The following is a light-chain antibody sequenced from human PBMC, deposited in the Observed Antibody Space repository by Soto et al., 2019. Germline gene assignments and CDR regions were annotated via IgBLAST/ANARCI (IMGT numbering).Light chain of an antibody. CDR3: QHYYDWPPYT. J-gene: IGKJ2*01. CDR1: QSVGSN. V-gene: IGKV3-15*01. Sequence: EIVMTQSPATLSVSPGERATLSCRASQSVGSNLAWYQQKPGQAPRLLIYGASTRVTGIPARFRGSGSGTEFTLTISSLQSEDIAVYYCQHYYDWPPYTFGQGTKLEIK. CDR2: GAS.